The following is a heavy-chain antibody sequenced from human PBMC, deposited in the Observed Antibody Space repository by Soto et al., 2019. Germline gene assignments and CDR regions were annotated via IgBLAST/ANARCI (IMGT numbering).Heavy chain of an antibody. Sequence: EVLLLDSGGGLVQPGGSLRLSCAASGFTFSNYAMTWVRQAPGKGPEWISTVNNVGGGTYYADSVKGRFTISRDNSKNTLYLQVSSLRAEDTAVYYCAKARLGRGIDYWGQGILVTVSS. J-gene: IGHJ4*02. V-gene: IGHV3-23*01. CDR1: GFTFSNYA. D-gene: IGHD3-16*01. CDR3: AKARLGRGIDY. CDR2: VNNVGGGT.